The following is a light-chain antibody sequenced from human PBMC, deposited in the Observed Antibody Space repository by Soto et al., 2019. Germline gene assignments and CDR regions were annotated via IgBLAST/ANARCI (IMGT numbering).Light chain of an antibody. CDR2: DVS. CDR3: SSYTSSSV. J-gene: IGLJ2*01. CDR1: SSDVGGYNY. Sequence: QSALTQPASVSGSPGQSITISCTGTSSDVGGYNYVSWYQQHPGKAPKLMIYDVSNRPSGVSNRFSGSKSGNTASLTISGLQAEDEADYYCSSYTSSSVFGGGTMLTVL. V-gene: IGLV2-14*01.